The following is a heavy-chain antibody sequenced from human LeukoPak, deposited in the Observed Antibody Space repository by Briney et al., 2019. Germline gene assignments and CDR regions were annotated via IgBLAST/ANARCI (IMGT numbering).Heavy chain of an antibody. J-gene: IGHJ3*02. CDR1: GGSFSGYY. Sequence: SETLSLTCAVYGGSFSGYYWSWIRQPPGKGLEWIGEINHSGSTNYNPSLKSRVTISVDTSKNQFSLKLSSVTAADTAVYYCARDSSSWLQFPDAFDIWGQGTMVTVSS. CDR2: INHSGST. D-gene: IGHD6-13*01. CDR3: ARDSSSWLQFPDAFDI. V-gene: IGHV4-34*01.